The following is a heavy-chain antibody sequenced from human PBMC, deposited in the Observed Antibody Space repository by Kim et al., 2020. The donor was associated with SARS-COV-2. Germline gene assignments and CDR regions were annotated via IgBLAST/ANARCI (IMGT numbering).Heavy chain of an antibody. CDR2: INPNSGGT. D-gene: IGHD1-26*01. J-gene: IGHJ6*02. CDR3: ARVVGATKYYYYGMDV. V-gene: IGHV1-2*02. CDR1: GYTFTGYY. Sequence: ASVKVSCKASGYTFTGYYMHWVRQAPGQGLEWMGWINPNSGGTNYAQKFQGRVTMTRDTSISTAYMELSRLRSDDTAVYYCARVVGATKYYYYGMDVWGQGTTVTVSS.